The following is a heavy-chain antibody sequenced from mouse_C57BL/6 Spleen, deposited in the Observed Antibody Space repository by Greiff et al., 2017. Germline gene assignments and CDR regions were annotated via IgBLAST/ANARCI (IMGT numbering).Heavy chain of an antibody. V-gene: IGHV1-15*01. CDR1: GYTFTDYE. CDR3: TRRRDYAIDY. CDR2: IDPETGGT. J-gene: IGHJ4*01. Sequence: QVQLQPSGAELVRPGASVTLSCKASGYTFTDYELHWVKQTPVHGLEWIGAIDPETGGTAYNQKFKGQAILTADKTSSTAYMELRSLTSEDSAVYYCTRRRDYAIDYWGQGTSVTVSS.